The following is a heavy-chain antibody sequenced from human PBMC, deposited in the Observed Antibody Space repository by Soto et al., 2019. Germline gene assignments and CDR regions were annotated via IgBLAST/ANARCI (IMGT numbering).Heavy chain of an antibody. CDR2: INTNGVNT. CDR3: ARGRVEDSSGWATYFDY. CDR1: GFTFSGYS. Sequence: VQLVESGGGLVQPGGSLRLSCAASGFTFSGYSMFWVRQAPGKGLEYVSAINTNGVNTFYAKSVKGRFTISRDNFKNTMYLQMGSLRAEDMAVYYCARGRVEDSSGWATYFDYWGQGTLVTVSA. J-gene: IGHJ4*02. D-gene: IGHD6-19*01. V-gene: IGHV3-64*01.